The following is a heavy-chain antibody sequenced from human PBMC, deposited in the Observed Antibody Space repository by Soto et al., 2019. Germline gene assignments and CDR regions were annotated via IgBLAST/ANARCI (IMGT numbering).Heavy chain of an antibody. V-gene: IGHV4-59*01. CDR3: ARFSPPRKSYDSNPGWFDP. D-gene: IGHD3-22*01. CDR2: VSSTGST. Sequence: SETLSLTCTVYGGSLNSYYWTWIRQSPGKGLEWIGYVSSTGSTNYNPSLKSRLTMSLDTSTNEVSLSLTSVTAADAAVYFCARFSPPRKSYDSNPGWFDPWGQGIMVTVSS. J-gene: IGHJ5*01. CDR1: GGSLNSYY.